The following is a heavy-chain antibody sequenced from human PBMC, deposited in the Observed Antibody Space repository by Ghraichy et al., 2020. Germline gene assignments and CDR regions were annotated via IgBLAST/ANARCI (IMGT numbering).Heavy chain of an antibody. J-gene: IGHJ6*02. V-gene: IGHV4-59*01. CDR3: ARGALQNCYYGMDV. CDR1: GGSISHYY. Sequence: SETLSLTCTVSGGSISHYYWSWIRQPPGKGLEWIGYIYSSGSTDSNPSLKSRVTISLDTSKNQFSLKVNSVTAADTAVYYCARGALQNCYYGMDVWGQGTTVTVFS. D-gene: IGHD4-11*01. CDR2: IYSSGST.